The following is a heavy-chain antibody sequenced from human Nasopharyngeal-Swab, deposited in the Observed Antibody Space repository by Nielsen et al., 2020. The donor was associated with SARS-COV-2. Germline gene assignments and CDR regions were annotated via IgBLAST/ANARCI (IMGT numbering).Heavy chain of an antibody. D-gene: IGHD5-18*01. Sequence: SETLSLTCTVSGDSISRYYWGWIRQPPGKGLEWLGHIYHTGTTNYNPSLKSRIIISVDTSKNQFSFSLNLSSVTAADTALYYCAATRYSYGPFFDYWAQGTQVTVSS. CDR1: GDSISRYY. J-gene: IGHJ4*02. CDR2: IYHTGTT. CDR3: AATRYSYGPFFDY. V-gene: IGHV4-59*03.